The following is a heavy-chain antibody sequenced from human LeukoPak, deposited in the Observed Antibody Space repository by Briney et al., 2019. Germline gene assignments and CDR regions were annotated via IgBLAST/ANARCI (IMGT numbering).Heavy chain of an antibody. CDR1: GGSICSYY. CDR2: IYYSGST. Sequence: SETLSLTCTVSGGSICSYYWSWIRQPPGKGLEWIGYIYYSGSTNYNPSLKSRVTISVDTSKNQFSLKLSSVTAADTAVYYCASSRWYYYMDVWGKGTTVTVSS. D-gene: IGHD2-15*01. J-gene: IGHJ6*03. V-gene: IGHV4-59*01. CDR3: ASSRWYYYMDV.